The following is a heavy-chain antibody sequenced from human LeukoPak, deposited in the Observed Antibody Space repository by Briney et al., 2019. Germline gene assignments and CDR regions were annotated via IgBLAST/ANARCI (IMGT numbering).Heavy chain of an antibody. CDR3: ARAPNWNDRTYDY. V-gene: IGHV4-59*01. Sequence: SETLSLTCTVSGGSISSYYWSWIRQPPGKGLEWIGYIYYSGSTNYNPSLKSRVTISVDTSKNQFSLKLSSVTAADAAVYYCARAPNWNDRTYDYWGQGTLVTVSS. J-gene: IGHJ4*02. CDR1: GGSISSYY. D-gene: IGHD1-1*01. CDR2: IYYSGST.